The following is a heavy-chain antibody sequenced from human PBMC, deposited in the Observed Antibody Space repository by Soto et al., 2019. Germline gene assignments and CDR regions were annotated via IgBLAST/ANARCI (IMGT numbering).Heavy chain of an antibody. Sequence: QLQLQPSGPGLVKPSETLSLTCFVSGGSISSNNYYWGWIRQPPGKGLEWIGSMSYSRSTYYNPSLKSRVTISVGTSKNQFSLKLSSVTAADTAVYYFASHLQPTKWGGGYFDYWGPGPLVTVSS. J-gene: IGHJ4*03. D-gene: IGHD3-16*01. CDR2: MSYSRST. CDR3: ASHLQPTKWGGGYFDY. V-gene: IGHV4-39*01. CDR1: GGSISSNNYY.